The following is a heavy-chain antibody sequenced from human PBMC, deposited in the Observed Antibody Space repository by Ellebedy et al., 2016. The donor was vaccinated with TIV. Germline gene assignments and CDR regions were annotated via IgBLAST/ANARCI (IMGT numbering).Heavy chain of an antibody. V-gene: IGHV4-34*01. CDR1: GASFSGYY. CDR3: ARFFEKAPPSSYITGTTGSDY. D-gene: IGHD1-7*01. J-gene: IGHJ4*02. CDR2: INHSGST. Sequence: MPGGSLRLSCAVYGASFSGYYWGWIRQPPGKGLEWIGEINHSGSTNSNPSLTSRFTISVDTSKIQFSLRLSSVTGADTAVYYCARFFEKAPPSSYITGTTGSDYWGQGTLVTVSS.